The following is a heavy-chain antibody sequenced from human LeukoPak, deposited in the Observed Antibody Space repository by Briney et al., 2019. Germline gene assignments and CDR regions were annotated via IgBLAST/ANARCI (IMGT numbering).Heavy chain of an antibody. Sequence: AGGSLSLSCAASGFSFSGSDVHWLRQSSGKALAWVGHIDKKDNLYATAYAESVKGRFTISRDNSKDTAFLHMDSLKTEDTALYYCTRDRATYILFYPWGQGTLVTVSS. J-gene: IGHJ5*02. CDR3: TRDRATYILFYP. CDR2: IDKKDNLYAT. V-gene: IGHV3-73*01. D-gene: IGHD5-18*01. CDR1: GFSFSGSD.